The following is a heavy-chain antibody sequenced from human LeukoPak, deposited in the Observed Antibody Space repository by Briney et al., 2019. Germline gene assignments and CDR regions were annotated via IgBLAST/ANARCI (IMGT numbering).Heavy chain of an antibody. J-gene: IGHJ4*02. Sequence: GGSLRLSCAVSGLTVSINFMSGVRQAPGKGPEWVSVIYTSGITYYADSVRGRFTISRDNSKNTLYLQMDSLVVDDTAVYYCAKGGNREELLEGIDSWGQGTLLTVSS. V-gene: IGHV3-66*01. CDR3: AKGGNREELLEGIDS. D-gene: IGHD1-7*01. CDR1: GLTVSINF. CDR2: IYTSGIT.